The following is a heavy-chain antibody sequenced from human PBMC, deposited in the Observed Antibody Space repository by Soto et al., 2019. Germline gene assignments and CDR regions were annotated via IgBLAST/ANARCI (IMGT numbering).Heavy chain of an antibody. V-gene: IGHV3-23*01. Sequence: GGSLRLSCAASGFTFSSYAMSWVRQAPGKGLEWVSAISGSGGSTYYADSVKGRFTISRDNSKNTLYLQMNSLRAEDTAVYYCAKGIVRAVAGTSLDYWGQGTLVTVSS. CDR1: GFTFSSYA. D-gene: IGHD6-19*01. CDR2: ISGSGGST. J-gene: IGHJ4*02. CDR3: AKGIVRAVAGTSLDY.